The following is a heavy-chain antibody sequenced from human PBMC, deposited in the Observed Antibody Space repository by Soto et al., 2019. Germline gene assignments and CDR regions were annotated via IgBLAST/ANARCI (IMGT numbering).Heavy chain of an antibody. CDR1: GYRFSSYW. J-gene: IGHJ6*02. D-gene: IGHD2-8*01. Sequence: GESLKISCKGSGYRFSSYWIAWVRQMPGKGLEWMGIIYPGDSDTRYSPSFQGQVTFSVDKSNNTAYLQWSSLKASDTAMYYCARQGSNGAYYYYGMDVWGQGTEVTSP. V-gene: IGHV5-51*01. CDR3: ARQGSNGAYYYYGMDV. CDR2: IYPGDSDT.